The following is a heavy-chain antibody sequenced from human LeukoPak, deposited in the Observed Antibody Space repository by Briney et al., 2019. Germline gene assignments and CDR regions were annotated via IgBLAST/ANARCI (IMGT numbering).Heavy chain of an antibody. J-gene: IGHJ6*03. CDR1: GYTFTSYD. D-gene: IGHD3-10*01. CDR3: ARARRRAIDYYYYYYMDV. V-gene: IGHV1-8*01. CDR2: MNPNSGNT. Sequence: TVNVSCKASGYTFTSYDINWVRQATGQGLEWMGWMNPNSGNTGYAQKFQGRVTMTRNTSISTAYMELSSLRSEDTAVYYCARARRRAIDYYYYYYMDVWGKGTTVTVSS.